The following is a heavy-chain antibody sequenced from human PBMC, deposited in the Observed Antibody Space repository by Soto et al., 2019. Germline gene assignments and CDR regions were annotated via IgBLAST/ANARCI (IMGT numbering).Heavy chain of an antibody. Sequence: QVQLVESGGGVVQPGRSLRLSCAASGFTFSSYGMHLVRQAPGKGLEWVAVISYDGSNKYYADSVKGRFTISRDNSKNTLYLQMNSLRAEDTAVYYCAKGPNYDILTGYYPGWFDPWGQGTLVTVSS. V-gene: IGHV3-30*18. CDR1: GFTFSSYG. J-gene: IGHJ5*02. D-gene: IGHD3-9*01. CDR2: ISYDGSNK. CDR3: AKGPNYDILTGYYPGWFDP.